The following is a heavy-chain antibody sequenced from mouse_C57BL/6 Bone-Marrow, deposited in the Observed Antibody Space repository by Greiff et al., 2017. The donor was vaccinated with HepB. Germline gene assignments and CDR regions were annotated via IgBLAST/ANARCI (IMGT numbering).Heavy chain of an antibody. J-gene: IGHJ3*01. CDR2: IDPSDSET. V-gene: IGHV1-52*01. CDR3: ARGGNYPAWFAY. CDR1: GYTFTSYW. Sequence: VQLQQPGAELVRPGSSVKLSCKASGYTFTSYWMHWVKQRPIQGLEWIGNIDPSDSETHYNQKFKDKATLTVDKSSSTAYMQLSSLTSEDSAVYYVARGGNYPAWFAYWGQGTLVTVSA. D-gene: IGHD2-1*01.